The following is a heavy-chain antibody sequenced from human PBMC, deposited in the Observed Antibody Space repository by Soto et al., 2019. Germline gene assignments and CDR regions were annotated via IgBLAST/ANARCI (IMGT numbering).Heavy chain of an antibody. J-gene: IGHJ4*02. CDR3: ATLYMVRAVRTFDY. V-gene: IGHV4-31*03. Sequence: QVQLQESGPGLVKPSQTLSLTCTVSGGSISSGGYYWSWIRQHPGKGLEWIGYIYYTGSTYYNPSLKRRVTISVDTSKNQFSLKLSSVTAADTAVYYCATLYMVRAVRTFDYWGQGTLVTVSS. CDR2: IYYTGST. D-gene: IGHD3-10*01. CDR1: GGSISSGGYY.